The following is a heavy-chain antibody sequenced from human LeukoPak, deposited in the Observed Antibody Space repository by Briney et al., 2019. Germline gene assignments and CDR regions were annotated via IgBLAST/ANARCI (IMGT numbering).Heavy chain of an antibody. CDR3: ARALRTGQGDYVPVL. CDR2: IYPGDSET. D-gene: IGHD3-16*01. V-gene: IGHV5-51*01. Sequence: NHGESLKISCKASGYKFTNYWIGWVRQMPGKGPEWMTIIYPGDSETRYSPSFQGQVTISADKSIGTTYLQWSSLKASDTAIYYCARALRTGQGDYVPVLWGQGTLVTVSS. CDR1: GYKFTNYW. J-gene: IGHJ4*02.